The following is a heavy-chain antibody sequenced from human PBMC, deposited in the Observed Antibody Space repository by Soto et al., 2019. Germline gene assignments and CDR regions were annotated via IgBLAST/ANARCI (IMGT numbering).Heavy chain of an antibody. D-gene: IGHD3-16*01. V-gene: IGHV1-2*02. CDR1: GYTFTDYY. CDR2: INPDSGGS. J-gene: IGHJ5*02. Sequence: QVQLVQSGAEVKKPGASVKVSCKASGYTFTDYYIHWVRQAPGHGLEWMGWINPDSGGSKYAQKFQGRVTMTRDTSIRTVYVDLSRLTSDDTAVYYCARRGRSRDWFDPWGQGTQVTVSS. CDR3: ARRGRSRDWFDP.